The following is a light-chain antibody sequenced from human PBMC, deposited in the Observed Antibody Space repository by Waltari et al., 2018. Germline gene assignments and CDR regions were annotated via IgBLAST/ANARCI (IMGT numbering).Light chain of an antibody. Sequence: EIVLTQSPGTLSLSPGERAILSCRASQSVGRTLAWYQQKPGQAPRLLIYGASNRATGLPDRFSGSGSGTDFSLTISRLEPEDFSVYYCQHYVRLPVTFGQGTRVEI. V-gene: IGKV3-20*01. J-gene: IGKJ1*01. CDR2: GAS. CDR1: QSVGRT. CDR3: QHYVRLPVT.